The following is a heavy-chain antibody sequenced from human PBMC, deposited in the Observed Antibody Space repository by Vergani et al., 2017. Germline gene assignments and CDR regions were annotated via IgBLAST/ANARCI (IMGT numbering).Heavy chain of an antibody. J-gene: IGHJ2*01. D-gene: IGHD5-12*01. Sequence: QVQLVESGGGVVQPGRSLRLSCAASGFTFSSYAMHWVRQAPGKGLEWVAVISYDGSNKYYADSVKGRFTISRDNSKNTLYLQMNSLRAEDTAVYYCARDIVATIWGYFDLWGRGTLVTVSS. V-gene: IGHV3-30-3*01. CDR1: GFTFSSYA. CDR2: ISYDGSNK. CDR3: ARDIVATIWGYFDL.